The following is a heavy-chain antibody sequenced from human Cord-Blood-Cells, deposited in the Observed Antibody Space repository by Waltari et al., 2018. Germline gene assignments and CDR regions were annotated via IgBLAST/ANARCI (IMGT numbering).Heavy chain of an antibody. J-gene: IGHJ3*02. CDR1: GWSFSGYY. D-gene: IGHD3-10*01. CDR2: INHSGST. CDR3: ARSPGGSGRGSDAFDI. V-gene: IGHV4-34*01. Sequence: QVQLQQWGAGLLKPSETLPLPCAVYGWSFSGYYLSWTRQPPGKGLEWIGEINHSGSTNYNPSLKSRVTISVDTSKNQFSLKLSSVTAADTAVYYCARSPGGSGRGSDAFDIWGQGTMVTVSS.